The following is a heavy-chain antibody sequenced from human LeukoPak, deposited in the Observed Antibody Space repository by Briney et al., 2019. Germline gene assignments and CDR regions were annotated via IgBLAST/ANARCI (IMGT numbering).Heavy chain of an antibody. V-gene: IGHV1-2*02. CDR2: INPNSGGT. CDR1: GYTFTGYY. CDR3: AHGSSGWVGYWFDP. D-gene: IGHD6-19*01. Sequence: ASVKVSCKASGYTFTGYYMHWVRQAPGQGLEWMGWINPNSGGTNYAQKFQGRVTMTRDTSISTAYMELSRLRSDDTAVYYCAHGSSGWVGYWFDPWGQGTLVTVSS. J-gene: IGHJ5*02.